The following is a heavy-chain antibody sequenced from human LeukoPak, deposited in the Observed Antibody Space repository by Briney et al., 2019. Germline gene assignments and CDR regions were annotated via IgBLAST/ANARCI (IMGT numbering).Heavy chain of an antibody. Sequence: GGSLRLSCAASGFTFSSYAMHWVRQAPGKGLEWVAVISYDGSNKYYADSVKGRFTISRDNSKNTLYLQMNSLRAEDTAVYYCARDRTQGIAVAVGYWGQGTLVTVSS. CDR2: ISYDGSNK. V-gene: IGHV3-30-3*01. J-gene: IGHJ4*02. CDR1: GFTFSSYA. D-gene: IGHD6-19*01. CDR3: ARDRTQGIAVAVGY.